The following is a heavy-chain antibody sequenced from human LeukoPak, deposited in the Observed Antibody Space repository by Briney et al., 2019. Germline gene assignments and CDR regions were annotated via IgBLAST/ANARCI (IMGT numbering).Heavy chain of an antibody. V-gene: IGHV4-59*01. CDR1: GGSISTYY. J-gene: IGHJ4*02. CDR3: ARDRGYYFGSGSYLGD. D-gene: IGHD3-10*01. Sequence: SETLPLTCTVSGGSISTYYWSWIRQPPGKGLEWVGYIYYSGSTNYNPSLKSRVTISVDTSKNQFSLKLSSVTAADTAVYYCARDRGYYFGSGSYLGDWGQGTLVTVSS. CDR2: IYYSGST.